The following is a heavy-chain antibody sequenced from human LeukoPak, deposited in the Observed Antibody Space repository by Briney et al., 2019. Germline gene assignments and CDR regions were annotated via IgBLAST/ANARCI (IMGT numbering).Heavy chain of an antibody. CDR1: GFTFSSYE. CDR3: AKDRYGNGQTFDS. D-gene: IGHD3-16*02. V-gene: IGHV3-21*01. J-gene: IGHJ4*02. CDR2: IMPNGDYI. Sequence: GGSLRLSCAASGFTFSSYEMNWVRQAPGKGLEWVSSIMPNGDYIYYADSMKGRFTISRDNAKNSLYLEMNSLRAEDTAVYYCAKDRYGNGQTFDSWGQGTLVTVSS.